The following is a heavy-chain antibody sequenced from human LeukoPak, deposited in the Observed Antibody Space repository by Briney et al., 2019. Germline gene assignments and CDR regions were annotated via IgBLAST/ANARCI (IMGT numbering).Heavy chain of an antibody. CDR1: GFTFSIYG. J-gene: IGHJ4*02. CDR3: ARDNYYDRSGYSFDY. Sequence: GGSLRLSCAASGFTFSIYGMHWVRQAPGKGLEWGAVISYDGSNKYYADSVKGRFTISRDNSKNTLYLQMNSLRAEDMAVYYCARDNYYDRSGYSFDYWGQGILVTVSS. D-gene: IGHD3-22*01. CDR2: ISYDGSNK. V-gene: IGHV3-30-3*01.